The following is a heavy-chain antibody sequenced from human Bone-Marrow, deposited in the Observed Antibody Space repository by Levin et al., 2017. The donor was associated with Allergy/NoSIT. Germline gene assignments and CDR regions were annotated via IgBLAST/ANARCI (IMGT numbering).Heavy chain of an antibody. D-gene: IGHD3-9*01. CDR2: INPNSGGT. CDR1: GYTFADYY. J-gene: IGHJ6*02. CDR3: ARDNMKYNILTGYEYGMEV. V-gene: IGHV1-2*06. Sequence: GASVKVSCKASGYTFADYYIHWVRQAPGQGLEWMGRINPNSGGTSYAQKFQGRVTMTRDTSISTAYMELGRLRSDDTAVYYCARDNMKYNILTGYEYGMEVWGQGTTVTVSS.